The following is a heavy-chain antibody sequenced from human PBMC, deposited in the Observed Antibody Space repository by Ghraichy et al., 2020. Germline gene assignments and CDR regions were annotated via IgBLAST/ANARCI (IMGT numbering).Heavy chain of an antibody. Sequence: SETLSLTCNVSGGSIRTSSYYWGWIRQPPGKGLEWIGSTYYSGSTSYNPSLKSRVTISVDTSRNQFYLKLSSVTAADTALYHCARHGGEYLDFWSGYYPFDYWGQGTLVTVSS. V-gene: IGHV4-39*01. CDR1: GGSIRTSSYY. J-gene: IGHJ4*02. D-gene: IGHD3-3*01. CDR2: TYYSGST. CDR3: ARHGGEYLDFWSGYYPFDY.